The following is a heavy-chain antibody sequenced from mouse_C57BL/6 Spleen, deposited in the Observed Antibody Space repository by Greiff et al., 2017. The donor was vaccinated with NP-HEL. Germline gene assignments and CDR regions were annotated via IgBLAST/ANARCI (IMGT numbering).Heavy chain of an antibody. CDR2: IYPGSGST. J-gene: IGHJ4*01. D-gene: IGHD2-4*01. Sequence: QVQLQQPGAELVKPGASVKMSCKASGYTFTSYWITWVKQRPGQGLEWIGDIYPGSGSTNYNEKFKSKATLTVDTSSSTAYMQLSSLTSEDSAVYYCARSDYDYDAYAMDYWGQGTSVTVSS. CDR3: ARSDYDYDAYAMDY. V-gene: IGHV1-55*01. CDR1: GYTFTSYW.